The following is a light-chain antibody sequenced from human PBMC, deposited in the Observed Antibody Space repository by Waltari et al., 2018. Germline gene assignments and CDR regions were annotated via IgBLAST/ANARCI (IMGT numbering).Light chain of an antibody. CDR2: GAS. CDR1: QSVSSIY. J-gene: IGKJ4*01. V-gene: IGKV3-20*01. Sequence: ELVLTQTPGTLSLSPGERATISCRASQSVSSIYLAWYQQKPGQTPRLLIYGASSRATGIPDRFSGSGSGTDFTLTISRLEPEDSAVYYCQQYVSSPLTFGGGTKVEIK. CDR3: QQYVSSPLT.